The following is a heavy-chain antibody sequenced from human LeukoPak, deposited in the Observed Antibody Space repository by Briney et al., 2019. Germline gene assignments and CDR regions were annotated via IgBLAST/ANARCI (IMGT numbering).Heavy chain of an antibody. Sequence: GGSLRLSYAASGFSFSTNGMSWVRQAPGKGLEWVSAINGSGTTYYADSVKGRFTISRDNSKYTVSLQMNSLRAEDTAVYHCAKMQGYFDYWGQGTLVAVSS. CDR2: INGSGTT. J-gene: IGHJ4*02. V-gene: IGHV3-23*01. CDR1: GFSFSTNG. CDR3: AKMQGYFDY.